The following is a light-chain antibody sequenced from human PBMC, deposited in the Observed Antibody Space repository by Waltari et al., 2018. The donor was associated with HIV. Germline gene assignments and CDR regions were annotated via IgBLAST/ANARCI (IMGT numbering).Light chain of an antibody. CDR2: AVN. CDR1: SSDVGRYDY. Sequence: QSALTQPPSASGSLGQSVTISCTGSSSDVGRYDYVSWYQQHPGKAPKLLIFAVNKRPSGVPDRFSGSKSCNTASLTVAGLQAEDEAEYSCSSYAGINPVIFGGGTTLTVL. CDR3: SSYAGINPVI. V-gene: IGLV2-8*01. J-gene: IGLJ2*01.